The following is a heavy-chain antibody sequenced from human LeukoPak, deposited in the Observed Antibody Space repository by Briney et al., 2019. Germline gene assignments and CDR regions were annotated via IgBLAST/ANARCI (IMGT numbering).Heavy chain of an antibody. D-gene: IGHD4-23*01. V-gene: IGHV3-7*03. CDR3: ARDTFYGGKKLLDY. CDR2: IKQDGSEK. Sequence: PGGSLRLSCAASGFTFSSYWMSWVRQAPGKGLEWVANIKQDGSEKYYVDSVKGRFTISRDNAKNSLYLQMNSLRAEDTAVYHCARDTFYGGKKLLDYWGQGTLVTVSS. J-gene: IGHJ4*02. CDR1: GFTFSSYW.